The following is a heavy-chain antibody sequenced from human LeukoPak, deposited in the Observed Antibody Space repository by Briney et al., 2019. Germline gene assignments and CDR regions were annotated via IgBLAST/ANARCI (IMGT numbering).Heavy chain of an antibody. J-gene: IGHJ4*02. V-gene: IGHV1-46*01. CDR3: ARDSIHCSGGRCSHDY. CDR1: GYTFINYY. D-gene: IGHD2-15*01. Sequence: ASVKVSCKASGYTFINYYIHWVRQAPGQGLEWMGIINPGGGSTSYAQKFQGRVTMTRDMSTTTVYMELSSLRSEDTAVYYCARDSIHCSGGRCSHDYWGQGTLVTVSS. CDR2: INPGGGST.